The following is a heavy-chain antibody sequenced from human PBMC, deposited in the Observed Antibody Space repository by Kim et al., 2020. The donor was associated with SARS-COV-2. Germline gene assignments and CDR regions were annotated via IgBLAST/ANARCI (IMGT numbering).Heavy chain of an antibody. Sequence: KGRFTISRDNAKNSLYLQINGLRAEDTAVYYCARAGRITMIVVVEGGAFDIWGQGTMVTVSS. V-gene: IGHV3-11*06. CDR3: ARAGRITMIVVVEGGAFDI. D-gene: IGHD3-22*01. J-gene: IGHJ3*02.